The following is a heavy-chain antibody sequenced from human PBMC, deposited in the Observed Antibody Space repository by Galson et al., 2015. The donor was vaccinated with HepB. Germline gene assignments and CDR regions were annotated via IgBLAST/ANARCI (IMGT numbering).Heavy chain of an antibody. J-gene: IGHJ2*01. CDR1: GGSISSYY. CDR3: ARVYFGSGSSSAYWYFDL. Sequence: LSLTCTVSGGSISSYYWNWIRQPPGKELAWIGYIYNNGNTDYNPSLKSRVTIFVDTSKNQFSLKLSSVTAADTAVYYCARVYFGSGSSSAYWYFDLWGRGALVTVSS. D-gene: IGHD3-10*01. CDR2: IYNNGNT. V-gene: IGHV4-4*08.